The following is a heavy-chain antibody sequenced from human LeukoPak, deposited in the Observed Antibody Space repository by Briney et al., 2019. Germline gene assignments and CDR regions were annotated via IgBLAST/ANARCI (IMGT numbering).Heavy chain of an antibody. V-gene: IGHV3-30*02. Sequence: GGSLRLSRAASGFSFSSYGMHWVRQAPGKGLEWVAFIRYDGSNKYYGDSVKGRFTISRDNSKNTLYLQMSSLRAEDTAVYYCAKKGTFGYYYMDVWGKGTTVTVSS. J-gene: IGHJ6*03. CDR1: GFSFSSYG. D-gene: IGHD3-10*01. CDR3: AKKGTFGYYYMDV. CDR2: IRYDGSNK.